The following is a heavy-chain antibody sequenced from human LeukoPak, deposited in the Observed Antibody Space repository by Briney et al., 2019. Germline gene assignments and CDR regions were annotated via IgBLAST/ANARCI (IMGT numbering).Heavy chain of an antibody. Sequence: GGSLRLSCAASGFTFSSYGMHWVRQAPGKGLEWVAVIWYDGSNKYYADSVKGRFTISRDNSKNTLYLQMNSLGAEDTAVYYCARDSVGGWLIPAGFDYWGQGTLVTVSS. CDR1: GFTFSSYG. CDR3: ARDSVGGWLIPAGFDY. V-gene: IGHV3-33*01. J-gene: IGHJ4*02. CDR2: IWYDGSNK. D-gene: IGHD6-19*01.